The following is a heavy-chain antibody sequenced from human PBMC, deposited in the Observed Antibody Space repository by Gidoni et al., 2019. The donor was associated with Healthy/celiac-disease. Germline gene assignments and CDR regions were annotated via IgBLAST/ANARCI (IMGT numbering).Heavy chain of an antibody. J-gene: IGHJ4*02. D-gene: IGHD5-12*01. Sequence: QLQLQESGPGLGKPSETLSLTCTVPVGSIRSSSYYWGWIRQPPGKGLEWIGSIYYSGSTYYNPSLKSRVTISVDTSKNQFSLKLSSVTAADTAVYYCARQRMATITDWGQGTLVTVSS. CDR2: IYYSGST. CDR1: VGSIRSSSYY. CDR3: ARQRMATITD. V-gene: IGHV4-39*01.